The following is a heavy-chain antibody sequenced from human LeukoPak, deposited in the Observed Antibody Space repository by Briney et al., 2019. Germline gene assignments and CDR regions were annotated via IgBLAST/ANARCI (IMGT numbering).Heavy chain of an antibody. D-gene: IGHD6-13*01. CDR1: GYNFPIYW. V-gene: IGHV5-51*01. CDR2: IYPDDSNT. CDR3: ARQGAAGKYYYYYMDV. J-gene: IGHJ6*03. Sequence: PGESLKISCKGSGYNFPIYWIGWVRQMPGQGLEWMGIIYPDDSNTIYGPSFQGQVTISADKSTNTAYLEWSSLKASDTAIYYCARQGAAGKYYYYYMDVWGKGTTVTVSS.